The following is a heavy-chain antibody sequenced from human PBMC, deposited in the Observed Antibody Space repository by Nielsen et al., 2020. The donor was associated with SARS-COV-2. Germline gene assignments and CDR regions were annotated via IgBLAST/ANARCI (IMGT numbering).Heavy chain of an antibody. CDR2: ISYDGSNK. CDR1: GFPVSNKY. V-gene: IGHV3-30-3*01. J-gene: IGHJ6*02. CDR3: ARDYTMVRGVTIYYYGMDV. Sequence: GESLKISCAASGFPVSNKYMSWVRQAPGKGLEWVAVISYDGSNKYYADSVKGRFTISRDNSKNTLYLQMNSLRAEDTAVYYCARDYTMVRGVTIYYYGMDVWGQGTTVTVSS. D-gene: IGHD3-10*01.